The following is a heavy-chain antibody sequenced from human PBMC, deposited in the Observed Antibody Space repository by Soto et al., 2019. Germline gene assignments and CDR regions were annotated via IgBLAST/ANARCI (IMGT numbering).Heavy chain of an antibody. CDR2: ITGRGGNT. Sequence: GGSLRLSCAASGFTFSSYAMSWVRQAPGKGLEWVSAITGRGGNTYYADSVKGRFTISRDNSENTLYLQMNSLRAEDTAVYFCAKDLIETFGVPVIDYWGQGTLVTVSS. CDR1: GFTFSSYA. V-gene: IGHV3-23*01. CDR3: AKDLIETFGVPVIDY. D-gene: IGHD3-3*01. J-gene: IGHJ4*02.